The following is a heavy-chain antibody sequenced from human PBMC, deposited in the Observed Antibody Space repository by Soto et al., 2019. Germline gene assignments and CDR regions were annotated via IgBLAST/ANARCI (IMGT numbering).Heavy chain of an antibody. CDR1: GYTFTSYD. V-gene: IGHV1-8*01. CDR2: MNPNSGNT. Sequence: ASVKVSCKASGYTFTSYDINWVRQATGQGLEWMGWMNPNSGNTGYAQKFQGRVTMTRNTSISTAYMELSSLRSEDTAVYYCARRGYSSSWYYYYYCGMDVWGQGTTVTVSS. J-gene: IGHJ6*02. D-gene: IGHD6-13*01. CDR3: ARRGYSSSWYYYYYCGMDV.